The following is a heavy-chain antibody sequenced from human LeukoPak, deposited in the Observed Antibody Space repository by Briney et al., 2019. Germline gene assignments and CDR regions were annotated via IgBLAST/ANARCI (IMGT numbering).Heavy chain of an antibody. Sequence: PGGSLRLSCAASGFTISSFWMSWVRQAPGKGLEWVSVIYSGGSTYYADSVKGRFTISRDNSKNTLYLQMNSLRAEDTAVYYCARRIAAARYGMDVWGQGTTVTVSS. CDR2: IYSGGST. CDR1: GFTISSFW. V-gene: IGHV3-53*01. J-gene: IGHJ6*02. D-gene: IGHD6-13*01. CDR3: ARRIAAARYGMDV.